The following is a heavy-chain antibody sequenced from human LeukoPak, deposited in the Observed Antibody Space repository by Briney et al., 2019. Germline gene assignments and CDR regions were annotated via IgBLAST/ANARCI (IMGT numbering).Heavy chain of an antibody. Sequence: GGSLRLSCAASGFTFSSYSMNWVRPPPGKGLEWVSSISSSSSYIYYADSVKGRFTISRDNAKISLYLQMNSLRAEDTAVYYCARVVVAATQDYWGQGTLVTVSS. CDR1: GFTFSSYS. J-gene: IGHJ4*02. D-gene: IGHD2-15*01. CDR2: ISSSSSYI. CDR3: ARVVVAATQDY. V-gene: IGHV3-21*01.